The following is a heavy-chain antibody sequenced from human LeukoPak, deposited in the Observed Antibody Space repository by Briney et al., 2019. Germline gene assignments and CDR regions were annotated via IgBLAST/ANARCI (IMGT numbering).Heavy chain of an antibody. CDR1: GFTFSSYG. CDR2: ISYDGSNK. Sequence: GGSLRLSCAASGFTFSSYGMHWVRQAPGKGLEWVAVISYDGSNKYYADSVKGRFTISRDNSKNTLYLQMNSLRAEDTAVYYCAKRGSSGWPHFDYWGQGTLVTVSS. D-gene: IGHD6-19*01. CDR3: AKRGSSGWPHFDY. J-gene: IGHJ4*02. V-gene: IGHV3-30*18.